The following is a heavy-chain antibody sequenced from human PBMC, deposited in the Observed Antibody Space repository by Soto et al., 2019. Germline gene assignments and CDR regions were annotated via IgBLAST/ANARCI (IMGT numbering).Heavy chain of an antibody. CDR2: ISYDGSNK. CDR3: AKEYYDFWSGYFPFDY. CDR1: GFTFSSYG. D-gene: IGHD3-3*01. Sequence: QVQLVESGGGVVQPGRSLRLSCAASGFTFSSYGMHWVRQAPGKGLEWVAVISYDGSNKYYADSVKGRFTISRDNSKNTLYLQMSSLRAEDTAVYYCAKEYYDFWSGYFPFDYWGQGTLVTVSS. V-gene: IGHV3-30*18. J-gene: IGHJ4*02.